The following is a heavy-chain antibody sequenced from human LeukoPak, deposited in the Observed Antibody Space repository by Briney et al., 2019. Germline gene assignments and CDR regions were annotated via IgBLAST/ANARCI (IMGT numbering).Heavy chain of an antibody. CDR3: ARDPDPMFQGVMDVI. J-gene: IGHJ4*02. CDR2: ISSSSSTI. D-gene: IGHD3-10*01. V-gene: IGHV3-48*01. CDR1: GFTFSSYS. Sequence: GGSLRLSCAASGFTFSSYSMNWVRQAPGKGLEWVSYISSSSSTIYYADSVKGRFTISRDNSKNTLYLQMNSLRAEDTAVYYCARDPDPMFQGVMDVIWGQGTLVTVSS.